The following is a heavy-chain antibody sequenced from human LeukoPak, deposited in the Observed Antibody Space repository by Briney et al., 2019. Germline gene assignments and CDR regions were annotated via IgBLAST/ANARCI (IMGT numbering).Heavy chain of an antibody. Sequence: GSLRLSCVVSGFTFSSYAMSWVRQAPGKGLEWVSGISGSGGSTYYADSVKGRFTISRDNSKNTLYLQMNSLRAEDTAVYYCAATSSSWYENWFDPWGQGTLVTVSS. D-gene: IGHD6-13*01. CDR1: GFTFSSYA. CDR3: AATSSSWYENWFDP. J-gene: IGHJ5*02. CDR2: ISGSGGST. V-gene: IGHV3-23*01.